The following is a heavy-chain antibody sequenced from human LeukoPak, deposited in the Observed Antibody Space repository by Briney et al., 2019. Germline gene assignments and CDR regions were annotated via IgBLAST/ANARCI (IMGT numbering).Heavy chain of an antibody. V-gene: IGHV4-30-2*01. CDR2: IYHSGST. CDR3: ARCLNHYDILTGYYVNWFDP. Sequence: PSETLSLTCAVSGCSISSGGYSWSWIRQPPGKGLEWIGYIYHSGSTYYNPSLKSRVTISVDRSKNQFSLKLISVTAADTAVYYCARCLNHYDILTGYYVNWFDPWGQGTLVTVSS. D-gene: IGHD3-9*01. CDR1: GCSISSGGYS. J-gene: IGHJ5*02.